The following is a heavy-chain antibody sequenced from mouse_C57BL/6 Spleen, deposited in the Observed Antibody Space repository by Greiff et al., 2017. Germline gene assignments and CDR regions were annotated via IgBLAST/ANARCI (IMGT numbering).Heavy chain of an antibody. D-gene: IGHD2-3*01. CDR3: AREGGYYVYFDY. V-gene: IGHV1-42*01. J-gene: IGHJ2*01. CDR2: INPSTGGT. CDR1: GYSFTGYY. Sequence: EVKLQESGPELVKPVASVKISCKASGYSFTGYYMNWVKQSPEKSLEWIGEINPSTGGTTYNQKFKAKATLTVDKSSSTAYMQLKSLTSEDSAVYYCAREGGYYVYFDYWGQGTTLTVSS.